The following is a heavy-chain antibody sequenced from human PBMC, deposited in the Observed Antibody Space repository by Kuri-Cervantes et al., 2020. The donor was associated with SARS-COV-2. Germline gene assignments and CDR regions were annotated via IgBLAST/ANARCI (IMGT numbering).Heavy chain of an antibody. D-gene: IGHD3-3*01. V-gene: IGHV1-69*13. Sequence: SVKVSCKASGGTFINYAISWVRQAPGQGLEWMGGLIPIIGTPNYAQNFQGRVTITADESTSTAYMELSSLRSEDTAVYYCVREGAIFGANWFDPWGQGTPVTVSS. J-gene: IGHJ5*02. CDR1: GGTFINYA. CDR3: VREGAIFGANWFDP. CDR2: LIPIIGTP.